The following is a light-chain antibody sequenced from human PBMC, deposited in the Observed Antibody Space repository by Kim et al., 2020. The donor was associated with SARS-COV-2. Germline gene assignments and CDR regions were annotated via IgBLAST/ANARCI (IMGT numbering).Light chain of an antibody. CDR2: RNN. J-gene: IGLJ3*02. V-gene: IGLV10-54*02. CDR1: SNIVGTQG. CDR3: SALGSSLSAWV. Sequence: RQTDTLTCTGNSNIVGTQGAAWLQQHQGHPTNLLSYRNNNRPSGISDRFSASRSGNTASLTITGLQPEDEADYYCSALGSSLSAWVFGGGTQLTVL.